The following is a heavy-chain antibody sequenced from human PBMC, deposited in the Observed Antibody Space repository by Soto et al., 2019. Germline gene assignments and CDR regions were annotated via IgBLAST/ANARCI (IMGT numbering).Heavy chain of an antibody. V-gene: IGHV3-48*03. J-gene: IGHJ4*02. D-gene: IGHD6-19*01. CDR3: ARDSQTVAGNDY. CDR1: GFTFSSYE. Sequence: EMQLVESGGGLLQPGGSRRLSCAASGFTFSSYEMNWVRQAPGKGLEWVSYISSSGSTIYYADSVKGRFTISRDNAKNSLYLQMNSLRAEDTAVYYCARDSQTVAGNDYWGQGTLVTVSS. CDR2: ISSSGSTI.